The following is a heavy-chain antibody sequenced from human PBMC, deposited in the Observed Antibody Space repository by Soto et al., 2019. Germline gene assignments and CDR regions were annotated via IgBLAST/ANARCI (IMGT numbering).Heavy chain of an antibody. CDR3: TRDEGYSSSWLIRNYYYMDV. Sequence: GESLKISCTASGFTFGDYAMSWFRQAPGKGLEWVGFIRSKAYGGTTEYAASVKGRFTISRDDSKSIAYLQMNSLKTEDTAVYYCTRDEGYSSSWLIRNYYYMDVWGKGTTVTVSS. CDR2: IRSKAYGGTT. J-gene: IGHJ6*03. CDR1: GFTFGDYA. V-gene: IGHV3-49*03. D-gene: IGHD6-13*01.